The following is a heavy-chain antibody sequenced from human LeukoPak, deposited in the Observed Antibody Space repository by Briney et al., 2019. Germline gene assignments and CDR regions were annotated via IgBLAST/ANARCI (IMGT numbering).Heavy chain of an antibody. CDR1: GFTFSNAW. D-gene: IGHD3-22*01. CDR2: IKSKTDGGTT. V-gene: IGHV3-15*01. J-gene: IGHJ3*02. Sequence: GGSLRLSCAASGFTFSNAWMSWVRQAPGKGLEWVGRIKSKTDGGTTDYAAPVKGRFTISRDDSKNTLYLQMNSLRAEDAALYYCAKDRVTMIILNDAFGIWGQGTMVTVSS. CDR3: AKDRVTMIILNDAFGI.